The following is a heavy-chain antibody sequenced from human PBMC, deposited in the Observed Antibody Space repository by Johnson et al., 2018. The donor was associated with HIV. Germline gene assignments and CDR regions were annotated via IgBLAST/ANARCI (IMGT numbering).Heavy chain of an antibody. D-gene: IGHD3-10*01. CDR2: IYSGGST. Sequence: VRLVESGGGLVQPGGSLRLSCAASGFSFSSSDIYWVRQAPGKGLEWVSVIYSGGSTYYADSVKGRFTISRDNSKNTLYLQMNSLRAEDTAVYYCARDPNSHWYGSESYSGITDMGGQGTKVTVSS. V-gene: IGHV3-66*02. J-gene: IGHJ3*02. CDR3: ARDPNSHWYGSESYSGITDM. CDR1: GFSFSSSD.